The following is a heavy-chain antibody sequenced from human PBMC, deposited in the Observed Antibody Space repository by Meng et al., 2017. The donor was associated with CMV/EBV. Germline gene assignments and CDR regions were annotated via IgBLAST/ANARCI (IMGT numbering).Heavy chain of an antibody. D-gene: IGHD6-13*01. V-gene: IGHV1-69*05. Sequence: SVKVSCKASGGTFSSYAISWVRQAPGQGLEWMGGIIPIFGTANYAQKFQGRVTITTDESTSTAYMELSSLRSEDTAVYYCAKDLIAAAPDAFDIWGQGTMVTVSS. J-gene: IGHJ3*02. CDR1: GGTFSSYA. CDR3: AKDLIAAAPDAFDI. CDR2: IIPIFGTA.